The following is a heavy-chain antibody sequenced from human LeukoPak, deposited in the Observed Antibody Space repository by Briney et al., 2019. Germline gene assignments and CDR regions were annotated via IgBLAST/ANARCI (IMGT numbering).Heavy chain of an antibody. CDR3: ARTSPRYGSGSYYTHFDS. Sequence: GASVKVSCKASGGTFSSYAISWVRQAPGQGLEWMGRIIPIFGTVNYAQKFQGRVTITTYESTSTAYMELSSLRSEDTAVYYCARTSPRYGSGSYYTHFDSWGQGTLVTVSS. D-gene: IGHD3-10*01. J-gene: IGHJ4*02. CDR1: GGTFSSYA. V-gene: IGHV1-69*05. CDR2: IIPIFGTV.